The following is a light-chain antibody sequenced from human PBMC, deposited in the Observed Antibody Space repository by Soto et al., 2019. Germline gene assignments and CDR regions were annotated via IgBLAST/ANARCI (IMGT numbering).Light chain of an antibody. CDR2: GAS. J-gene: IGKJ5*01. CDR3: QQYKNWPL. Sequence: MIMTQSPATLSVSPVERVTLSCRTSHSVNSHVAWYQQKPGQAPRLLLYGASTRATGIPVRLSGSGFGTEFTLTISSMKSEDFAVYYCQQYKNWPLFGHGTRLEIK. V-gene: IGKV3-15*01. CDR1: HSVNSH.